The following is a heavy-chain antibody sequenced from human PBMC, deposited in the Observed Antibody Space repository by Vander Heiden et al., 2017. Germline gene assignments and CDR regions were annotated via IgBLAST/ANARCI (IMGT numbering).Heavy chain of an antibody. J-gene: IGHJ4*02. D-gene: IGHD6-19*01. CDR3: AGRFSSGWYAFDY. Sequence: EVHLVESGGGLVGPGRSLRLSCPASGIPFDAYAMYWVRQVPGKGLEWVAGITWNSGSIGYADSVKGRFTISRDNAKNSLYLQMNSLRPEDTALYYCAGRFSSGWYAFDYWGQGTLVTVSS. V-gene: IGHV3-9*01. CDR2: ITWNSGSI. CDR1: GIPFDAYA.